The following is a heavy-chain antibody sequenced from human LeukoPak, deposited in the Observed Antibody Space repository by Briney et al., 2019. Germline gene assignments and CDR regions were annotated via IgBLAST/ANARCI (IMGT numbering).Heavy chain of an antibody. D-gene: IGHD4/OR15-4a*01. CDR1: GFTFSRYW. J-gene: IGHJ3*01. Sequence: GGSLRLSCAASGFTFSRYWMHWVRQAPGEGLVWVSRIDPDDSGSSYADSVKGRFTISRDNAKNTLRLQMNSLRADDTAVYYCAGVRAGANRAFDVWGQGTVVAVPS. CDR2: IDPDDSGS. CDR3: AGVRAGANRAFDV. V-gene: IGHV3-74*01.